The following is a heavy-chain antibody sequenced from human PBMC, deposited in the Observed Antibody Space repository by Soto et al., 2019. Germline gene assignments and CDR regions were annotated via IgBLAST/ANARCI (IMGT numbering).Heavy chain of an antibody. CDR2: IYYTGST. CDR3: ATSLVTSRTRVDY. J-gene: IGHJ4*02. CDR1: GGSIYTGGFY. Sequence: QVQLQESGPGRVKPSQTLSLTCTVSGGSIYTGGFYWSWIRQLPGKGLEWLGYIYYTGSTQYTPSLKSRLTISTDTPDNQFSLRLTSVTAADTAVYYCATSLVTSRTRVDYWGQGTLVTVSS. V-gene: IGHV4-31*03. D-gene: IGHD1-26*01.